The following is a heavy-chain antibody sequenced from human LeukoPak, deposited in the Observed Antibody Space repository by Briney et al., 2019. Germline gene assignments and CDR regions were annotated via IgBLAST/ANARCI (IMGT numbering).Heavy chain of an antibody. Sequence: SETLSLTCTVSGGSIDSYYWSWIRQPPGKGMEWIGYIYYTGSTEYHPSLKSRVTISLDTSKNQFSLKLTSVTAADTAVYYCARVYQSAEYYFDYWGQGNLVSVSS. V-gene: IGHV4-59*01. CDR2: IYYTGST. D-gene: IGHD2-2*01. CDR1: GGSIDSYY. CDR3: ARVYQSAEYYFDY. J-gene: IGHJ4*02.